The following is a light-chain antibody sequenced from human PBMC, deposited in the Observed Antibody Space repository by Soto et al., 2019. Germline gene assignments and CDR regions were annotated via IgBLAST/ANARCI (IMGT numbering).Light chain of an antibody. CDR1: QSLLHRNGDNY. CDR2: LAY. V-gene: IGKV2-28*01. CDR3: VQVLQTPRT. Sequence: DIVVTQSPLSLPVTPGEPASISCRSSQSLLHRNGDNYLDWYLQKPGQSPQLLIFLAYNRASGVPERFSGSGTGTDFTLKISRVEAEDVGVYYCVQVLQTPRTFGQGTKLEIK. J-gene: IGKJ2*01.